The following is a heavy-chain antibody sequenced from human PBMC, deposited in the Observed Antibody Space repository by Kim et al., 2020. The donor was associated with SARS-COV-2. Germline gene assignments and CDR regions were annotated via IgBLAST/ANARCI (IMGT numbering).Heavy chain of an antibody. D-gene: IGHD3-22*01. Sequence: ADSVKGRFTISRDNAKNSLYLQMNSLRAEDTAVYYCARDGDSSGPLPFDYWGQGTLVTVSS. V-gene: IGHV3-48*03. J-gene: IGHJ4*02. CDR3: ARDGDSSGPLPFDY.